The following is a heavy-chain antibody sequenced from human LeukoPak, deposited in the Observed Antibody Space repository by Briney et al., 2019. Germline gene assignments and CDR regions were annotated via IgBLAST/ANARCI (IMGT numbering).Heavy chain of an antibody. CDR2: ISYDGSSK. J-gene: IGHJ4*02. Sequence: PGRSLRLSCAASKFTFSTYDIHWVRQAPGKGLEWVAVISYDGSSKYYADSVKGRFTISRDNSKNTLYVQMNSLRTEDTAIYYCAKGPDSSGYYSLDYWGQGTLVTVSS. V-gene: IGHV3-30*18. D-gene: IGHD3-22*01. CDR1: KFTFSTYD. CDR3: AKGPDSSGYYSLDY.